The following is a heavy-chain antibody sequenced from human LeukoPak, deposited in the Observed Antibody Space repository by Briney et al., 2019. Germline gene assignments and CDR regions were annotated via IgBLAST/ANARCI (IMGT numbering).Heavy chain of an antibody. CDR2: ISPTGDIT. CDR1: RFPVRSNY. J-gene: IGHJ3*01. CDR3: VRDRDWGAFDV. D-gene: IGHD3/OR15-3a*01. Sequence: GGSLRLSCAASRFPVRSNYMSWVRQAPGKGLEWVSGISPTGDITYYADSVMGRFTISRDNPKSTVYLQMNSLRVEDTAVYYCVRDRDWGAFDVWGQVTMVTVSS. V-gene: IGHV3-23*01.